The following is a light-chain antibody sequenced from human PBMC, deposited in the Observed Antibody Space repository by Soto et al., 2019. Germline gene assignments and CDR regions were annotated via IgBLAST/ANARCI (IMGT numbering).Light chain of an antibody. CDR3: EQHYNYPRT. CDR1: KGIRND. V-gene: IGKV1-6*01. CDR2: AAS. J-gene: IGKJ1*01. Sequence: AIQMTQSQSSLSASVRDRVTITYRASKGIRNDLGWYPQKPGKAPKLLIYAASSLQSGVPSRFSGSGSGTIFTLTIHSLQPQDFDTDYGEQHYNYPRTVVQGTNMDSK.